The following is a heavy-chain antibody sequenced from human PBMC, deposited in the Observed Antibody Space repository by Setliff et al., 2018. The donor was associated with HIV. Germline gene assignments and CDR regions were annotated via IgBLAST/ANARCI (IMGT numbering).Heavy chain of an antibody. CDR2: INHSGNT. V-gene: IGHV4-34*01. J-gene: IGHJ6*02. CDR3: ARDKRASFDGLDV. Sequence: SETLSLTCAVFGESFSGYYWSWIRQPPGRGLEWIGEINHSGNTNYNPSLKSRVTISVDTSKNQLSLNLTSVTAADTAVYYCARDKRASFDGLDVWGQGTTVTVSS. CDR1: GESFSGYY.